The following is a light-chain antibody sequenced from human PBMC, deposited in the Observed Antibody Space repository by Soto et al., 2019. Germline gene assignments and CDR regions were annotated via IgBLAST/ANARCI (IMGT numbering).Light chain of an antibody. V-gene: IGLV2-23*01. Sequence: QSTLTQPASVSGSPGQSITISCTGTSSDLGNYDLVSWYQQHPGKPPKVIIYEASKRPSGVSNRFSGSKSGNMASLTISGLQAEDEADYFGCSYADGSIWIFGGGTKVTGL. CDR2: EAS. CDR3: CSYADGSIWI. J-gene: IGLJ2*01. CDR1: SSDLGNYDL.